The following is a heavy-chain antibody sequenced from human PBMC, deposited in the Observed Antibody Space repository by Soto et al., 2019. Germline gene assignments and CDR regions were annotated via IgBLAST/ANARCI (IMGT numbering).Heavy chain of an antibody. J-gene: IGHJ6*02. Sequence: GGSLRLSCAASGFSFSDHAMHWVRRAPGKGLEWVALVAHDGTSKYYAGSVKGRFTISRDNSKNTLYLQMNSLRAEDTAVYYCAKDSDPVSTSSGDVWGQGTTVTVSS. D-gene: IGHD6-25*01. V-gene: IGHV3-30-3*01. CDR3: AKDSDPVSTSSGDV. CDR2: VAHDGTSK. CDR1: GFSFSDHA.